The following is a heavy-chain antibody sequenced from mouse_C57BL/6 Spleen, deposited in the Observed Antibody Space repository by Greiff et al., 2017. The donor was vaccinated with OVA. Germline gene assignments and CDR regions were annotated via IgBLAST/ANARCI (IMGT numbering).Heavy chain of an antibody. V-gene: IGHV1-18*01. D-gene: IGHD1-1*01. CDR1: GYTFTDYN. Sequence: EVHLVESGPELVKPGASVKIPCKASGYTFTDYNMDWVKQSHGKSLEWIGDINPNNGGTIYNQKFKGKATLTVDKSSSTAYMELRSLTSEYTAVYYCARDSSYWYFDVWGTGTTVTVSS. J-gene: IGHJ1*03. CDR3: ARDSSYWYFDV. CDR2: INPNNGGT.